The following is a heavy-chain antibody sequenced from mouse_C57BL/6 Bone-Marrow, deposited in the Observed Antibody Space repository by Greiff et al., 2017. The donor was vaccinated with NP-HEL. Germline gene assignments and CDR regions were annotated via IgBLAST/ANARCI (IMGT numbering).Heavy chain of an antibody. CDR2: IWSGGST. V-gene: IGHV2-4*01. CDR3: AKKGWDSYWYFDV. CDR1: GFSLTSYG. Sequence: QVQLKQSGPGLVQPSQSLSITCTVSGFSLTSYGVHWVRQPPGKGLEWLGVIWSGGSTDYNAAFISRLSISKDNSKSQVFFKMNSLQADDTAIYXCAKKGWDSYWYFDVWGTGTTVTVSS. J-gene: IGHJ1*03. D-gene: IGHD4-1*01.